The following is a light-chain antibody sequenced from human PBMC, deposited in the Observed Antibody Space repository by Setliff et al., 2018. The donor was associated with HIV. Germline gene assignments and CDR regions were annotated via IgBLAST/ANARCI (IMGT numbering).Light chain of an antibody. CDR1: INNIGSYNR. Sequence: LTQPPSVSGSPGQSIIISCTGTINNIGSYNRVSWYQQRPGTAPKLIIFEVNKRPSGVSNRFSGSESGNTASLTISGLQAEDEADYYCTSYTSNSTPVFGTGTKVTVL. V-gene: IGLV2-14*02. CDR2: EVN. J-gene: IGLJ1*01. CDR3: TSYTSNSTPV.